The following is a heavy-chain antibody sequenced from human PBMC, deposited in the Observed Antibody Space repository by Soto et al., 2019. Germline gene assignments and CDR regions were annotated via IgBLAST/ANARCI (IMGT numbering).Heavy chain of an antibody. CDR3: ARRLYYDSSGFEGGGMDV. CDR2: IYYSGST. V-gene: IGHV4-39*01. CDR1: GGSISISNSY. Sequence: SETLSLTCTVSGGSISISNSYWGWLPQPPGKGLDWIGSIYYSGSTYYNPSLKSRVTISVDTSKNQFSLKLSSVTAADTAVYYCARRLYYDSSGFEGGGMDVWGQGTTVT. J-gene: IGHJ6*02. D-gene: IGHD3-22*01.